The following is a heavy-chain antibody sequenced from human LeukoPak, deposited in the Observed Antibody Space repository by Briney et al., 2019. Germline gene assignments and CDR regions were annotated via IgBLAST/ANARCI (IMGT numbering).Heavy chain of an antibody. CDR1: GYTFTSYD. J-gene: IGHJ4*02. D-gene: IGHD5-24*01. CDR3: ARGGEMATIPFDY. Sequence: ASVKVSCKASGYTFTSYDINWVRQAPGQGLEWMGWINTNTGNPTYAQGFTGRFVFSLDTSVSTAYLQISSLKAEDTAVYYCARGGEMATIPFDYWGQGTLVTVSS. CDR2: INTNTGNP. V-gene: IGHV7-4-1*02.